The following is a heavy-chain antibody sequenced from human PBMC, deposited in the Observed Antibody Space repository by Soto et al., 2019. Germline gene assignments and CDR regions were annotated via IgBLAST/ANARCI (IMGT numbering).Heavy chain of an antibody. CDR1: GGSLSGYY. Sequence: QVQLQQWGAGLLKPSETLSLNCAVNGGSLSGYYWSWIRQPPGKGLEWIGEIKDGGYTNYSPSLRAPAPISSDRSNNQFSLRLTSVTAADTGVDYCARGQEGVVATHWDQGALVTVSS. V-gene: IGHV4-34*01. D-gene: IGHD5-12*01. CDR2: IKDGGYT. CDR3: ARGQEGVVATH. J-gene: IGHJ4*02.